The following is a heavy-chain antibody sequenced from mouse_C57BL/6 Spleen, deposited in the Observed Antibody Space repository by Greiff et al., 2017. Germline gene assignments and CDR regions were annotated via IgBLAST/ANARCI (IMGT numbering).Heavy chain of an antibody. D-gene: IGHD1-1*01. CDR1: GFSLTSYG. V-gene: IGHV2-9*01. CDR2: IWGGGST. J-gene: IGHJ4*01. CDR3: AITTVVAHYAMDY. Sequence: QVHVKQSGPGLVAPSQSLSITCTVSGFSLTSYGVDWVRQPPGKGLEWLGVIWGGGSTNYNSALMSRLSISKDNSKSQVFLKMNSLQTDDTAMYYCAITTVVAHYAMDYWGQGTSVTVSS.